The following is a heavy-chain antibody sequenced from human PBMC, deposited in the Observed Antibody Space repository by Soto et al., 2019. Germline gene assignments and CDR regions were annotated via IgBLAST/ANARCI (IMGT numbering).Heavy chain of an antibody. Sequence: QVLLVQSGAEVKKPGSSMKVSCKTSGGTFNSFAISWVRLVPGQGLEWMGVIIPGFASPTYAQTLQGRVSITADESTTTAYMELSSLRSEDTDVYYCARDRVMRGNSYYYGMDVWGQGTTVTVSS. V-gene: IGHV1-69*12. CDR1: GGTFNSFA. CDR2: IIPGFASP. J-gene: IGHJ6*02. CDR3: ARDRVMRGNSYYYGMDV. D-gene: IGHD2-21*01.